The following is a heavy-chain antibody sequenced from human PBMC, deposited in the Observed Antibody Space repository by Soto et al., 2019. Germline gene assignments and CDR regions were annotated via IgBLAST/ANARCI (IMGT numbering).Heavy chain of an antibody. CDR3: VKGRWRFLVLSYYYCYTDV. J-gene: IGHJ6*03. CDR1: GFTFSSYG. V-gene: IGHV3-30*18. D-gene: IGHD3-3*01. Sequence: GGSLRLSCAASGFTFSSYGMHWVLQVPGKGLEWVTVVSYDGSNNYYAVSGKSRFTIPRDNSKNTLYLQMNSLRAEDTAVYFCVKGRWRFLVLSYYYCYTDVWGKGTTDTVSS. CDR2: VSYDGSNN.